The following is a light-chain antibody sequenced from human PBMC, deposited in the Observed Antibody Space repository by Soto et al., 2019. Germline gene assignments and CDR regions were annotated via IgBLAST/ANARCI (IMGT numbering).Light chain of an antibody. CDR2: GAS. CDR1: QSVSSGY. Sequence: EIVLTQSPGTLSLSPGERATLSCRASQSVSSGYLAWYQQKPGQAPRLLIYGASNRATGIPDRFSGSGSGTDFTLAISRLEPEDFALYYCQQYGSSAPITFGQGTRLEIK. V-gene: IGKV3-20*01. CDR3: QQYGSSAPIT. J-gene: IGKJ5*01.